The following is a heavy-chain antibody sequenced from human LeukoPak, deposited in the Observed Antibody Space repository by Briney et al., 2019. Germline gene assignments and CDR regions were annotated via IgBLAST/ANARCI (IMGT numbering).Heavy chain of an antibody. CDR3: ARDQLAITMIVVARDYYGMDV. J-gene: IGHJ6*02. D-gene: IGHD3-22*01. Sequence: ASVKVSCKASGYTFTSYGISWVRQAPGQGLEWMGWISAYNGNTNYAQKLQGRVTMTTDTSTSTAYMELRSLRSDDTAVYYCARDQLAITMIVVARDYYGMDVWGQGTTVTVSS. V-gene: IGHV1-18*01. CDR1: GYTFTSYG. CDR2: ISAYNGNT.